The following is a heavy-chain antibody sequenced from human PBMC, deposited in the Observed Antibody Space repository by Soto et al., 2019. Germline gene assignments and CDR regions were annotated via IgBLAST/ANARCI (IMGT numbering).Heavy chain of an antibody. CDR2: TYYKSKWFN. V-gene: IGHV6-1*01. CDR3: ARESWDDVSGKYYLDV. J-gene: IGHJ6*03. CDR1: GDSVSSNSAG. Sequence: QVQLQLSGPGLMEPSQTLSLTCAISGDSVSSNSAGWNWVRQTPSRGLEWLGRTYYKSKWFNNYYVSLKSRITITPYTSHIQFSLHLDSVTPEDTAVYFCARESWDDVSGKYYLDVWGKGTTVTGSS. D-gene: IGHD1-1*01.